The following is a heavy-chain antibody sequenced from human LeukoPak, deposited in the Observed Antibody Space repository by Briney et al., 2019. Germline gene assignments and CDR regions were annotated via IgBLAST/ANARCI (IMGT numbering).Heavy chain of an antibody. V-gene: IGHV1-69*13. CDR3: ARDSVISRLELRFPFDP. CDR1: GYTFTSYA. CDR2: IIPIFGTA. Sequence: ASVKVSCKASGYTFTSYAMNWVRQAPGQGLEWMGGIIPIFGTANYAQKFQGRVTITADESTSTAYMELSSLRSEDTAVYYCARDSVISRLELRFPFDPWGQGTLVTVSS. J-gene: IGHJ5*02. D-gene: IGHD1-7*01.